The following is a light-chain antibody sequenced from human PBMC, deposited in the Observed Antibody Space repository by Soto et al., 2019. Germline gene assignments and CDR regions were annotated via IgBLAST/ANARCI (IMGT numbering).Light chain of an antibody. CDR1: PSVSTY. J-gene: IGKJ5*01. CDR3: QQRSNWPPT. Sequence: EFVLTQSPATLSLSPGETATLSCRASPSVSTYLAWYQQRPGQAPRLLIYDASNRATGIPARFSGSGSGTDFTLTISSLEPEDFAVYYCQQRSNWPPTFGGGTRLEIK. V-gene: IGKV3-11*01. CDR2: DAS.